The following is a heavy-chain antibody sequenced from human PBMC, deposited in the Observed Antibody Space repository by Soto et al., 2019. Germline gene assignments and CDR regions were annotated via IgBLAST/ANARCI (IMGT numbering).Heavy chain of an antibody. Sequence: QVQLVQSGAEVKKPGASVKVSCKASGYTFTRYNVHWVRQAPGQGLEWMAIINPSGGTTYYVQKFEGRGTLNTDTSTSTVYMELSSLRSDDTAVYYCARVRGGGSEYFFDYWGQGTLVTVSS. J-gene: IGHJ4*02. V-gene: IGHV1-46*01. D-gene: IGHD2-15*01. CDR2: INPSGGTT. CDR1: GYTFTRYN. CDR3: ARVRGGGSEYFFDY.